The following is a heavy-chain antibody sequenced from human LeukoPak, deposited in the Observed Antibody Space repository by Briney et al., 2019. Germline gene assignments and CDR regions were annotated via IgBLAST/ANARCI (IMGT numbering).Heavy chain of an antibody. Sequence: GGSLRLSCAASGFTFRNYVIHWVRQAPGKGLEWVAVTSSDLNVKLYADSVKGRFTISRDNSRSTLYLQMNSLRAEDTAVYYCAKNRGSSGWSDTDYWGQGTLVTVSS. CDR3: AKNRGSSGWSDTDY. CDR1: GFTFRNYV. CDR2: TSSDLNVK. V-gene: IGHV3-30*18. J-gene: IGHJ4*02. D-gene: IGHD6-19*01.